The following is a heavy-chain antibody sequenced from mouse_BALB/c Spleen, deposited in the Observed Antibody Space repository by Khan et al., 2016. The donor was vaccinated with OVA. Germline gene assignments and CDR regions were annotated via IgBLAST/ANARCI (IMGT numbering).Heavy chain of an antibody. Sequence: QVQLKQSGPGLVAPSQSLSITCTVSGFSLTSYGVHWARQPPGKGLEWLGVIWAGGSTNYNSALMSRLSISKDNSKSQVFLKMNSLQTDDTVMYYCARLEDIWGQGTTLTVSS. J-gene: IGHJ2*01. V-gene: IGHV2-9*02. CDR3: ARLEDI. CDR2: IWAGGST. D-gene: IGHD1-3*01. CDR1: GFSLTSYG.